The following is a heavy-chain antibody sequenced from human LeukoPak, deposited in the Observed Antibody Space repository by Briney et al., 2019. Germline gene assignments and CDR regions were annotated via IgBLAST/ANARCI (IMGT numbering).Heavy chain of an antibody. D-gene: IGHD3-22*01. V-gene: IGHV4-61*08. CDR3: AREMRYYDSSGYSFGADAFDI. Sequence: PSETLSLTCTVSGGSISSGDYYWSWIRQPPGKGLEWIGYIYYSGSTNYNPSLKSRVTISVDTSKNQFSLKLSSVTAADTAVYYCAREMRYYDSSGYSFGADAFDIWGQGTMVTVSS. CDR2: IYYSGST. J-gene: IGHJ3*02. CDR1: GGSISSGDYY.